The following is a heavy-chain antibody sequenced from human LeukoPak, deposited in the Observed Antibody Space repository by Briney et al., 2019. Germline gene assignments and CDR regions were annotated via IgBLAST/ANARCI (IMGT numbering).Heavy chain of an antibody. J-gene: IGHJ4*02. CDR2: INEHGTDS. D-gene: IGHD6-19*01. CDR3: ARDIAVAGTTVDY. CDR1: GFTFSGHW. Sequence: GGSLRLSCTASGFTFSGHWIHWVRQAPGMGLVWVSRINEHGTDSMYAESVKGRFTISRDNAKNTVYLQMNSLRAEDTAVYYCARDIAVAGTTVDYWGQGTLVTVSS. V-gene: IGHV3-74*03.